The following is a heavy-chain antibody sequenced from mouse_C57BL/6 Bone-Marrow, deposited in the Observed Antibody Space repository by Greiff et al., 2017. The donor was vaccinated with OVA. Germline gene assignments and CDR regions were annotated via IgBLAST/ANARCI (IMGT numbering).Heavy chain of an antibody. CDR2: ISDGGSYT. Sequence: EVKVVESGGGLVKPGGSLKLSCAASGFTFSSYAMSWVRQTPEKRLEWVATISDGGSYTYYPDNVKGRFTISRDNAKNTLYLQMSQLKSEDTAMYYCARGRDWDVLDYWGQGTTLTVSS. CDR1: GFTFSSYA. J-gene: IGHJ2*01. CDR3: ARGRDWDVLDY. D-gene: IGHD4-1*01. V-gene: IGHV5-4*03.